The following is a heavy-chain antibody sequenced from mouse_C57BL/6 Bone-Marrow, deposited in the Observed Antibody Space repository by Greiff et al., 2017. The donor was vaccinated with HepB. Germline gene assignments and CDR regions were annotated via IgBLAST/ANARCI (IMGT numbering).Heavy chain of an antibody. D-gene: IGHD1-1*01. CDR1: GFTFSDYY. CDR2: ISNGGGST. V-gene: IGHV5-12*01. J-gene: IGHJ4*01. Sequence: EVQRVESGGGLVQPGGSLKLSCAASGFTFSDYYMYWVRQTPEKRLEWVAYISNGGGSTYYPDTVKGRFTISRDNAKNTLYLQMSRLKSEDTAMYYCARRDYGSSYYYAMDYWGQGTSVTVSS. CDR3: ARRDYGSSYYYAMDY.